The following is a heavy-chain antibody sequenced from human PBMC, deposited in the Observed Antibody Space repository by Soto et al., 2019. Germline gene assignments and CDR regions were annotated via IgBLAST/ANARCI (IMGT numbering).Heavy chain of an antibody. CDR3: ARAAEAGTDFDD. Sequence: SRTCTVSGGSIRSGGYYWRWIRQHPGKGLEWIGYIYYSGSTYYNPSLKSRVTISVDTSKNQFSLKLSSVTAADTAVYYCARAAEAGTDFDDWAQGTLVSVSS. J-gene: IGHJ4*02. V-gene: IGHV4-31*03. D-gene: IGHD6-13*01. CDR1: GGSIRSGGYY. CDR2: IYYSGST.